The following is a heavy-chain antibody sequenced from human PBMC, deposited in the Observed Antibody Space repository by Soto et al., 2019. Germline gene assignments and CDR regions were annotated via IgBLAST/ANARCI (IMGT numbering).Heavy chain of an antibody. Sequence: QITLRESGPTRVKPTQTLTLTCTFAGFSLTTSGVGVGWIRQPPGKALEWLALIYWDDDKRYNPSLQTRLTIXKXTXXTQVVLTITNMHPVDTATYYCPQGLWRGYKSWFDPRGQGTLVTVSS. CDR1: GFSLTTSGVG. D-gene: IGHD3-3*01. CDR2: IYWDDDK. J-gene: IGHJ5*02. V-gene: IGHV2-5*02. CDR3: PQGLWRGYKSWFDP.